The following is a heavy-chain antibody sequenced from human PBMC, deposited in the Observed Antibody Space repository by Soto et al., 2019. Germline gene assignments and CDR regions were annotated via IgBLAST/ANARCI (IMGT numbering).Heavy chain of an antibody. V-gene: IGHV3-23*01. CDR2: ISESGRST. CDR1: GFTFSTYA. Sequence: GGSLRLSCAASGFTFSTYAMSWVRQAPGKGLEWVSGISESGRSTYYADSVKGRFTISRDNSKNTLYLQMSSLRAEDTAVYYCAKGYCSTTSCYYFDYWGQGTLVTVSS. D-gene: IGHD2-2*01. CDR3: AKGYCSTTSCYYFDY. J-gene: IGHJ4*02.